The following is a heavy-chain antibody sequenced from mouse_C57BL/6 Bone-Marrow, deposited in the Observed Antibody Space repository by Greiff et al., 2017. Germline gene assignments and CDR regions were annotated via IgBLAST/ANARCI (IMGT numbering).Heavy chain of an antibody. D-gene: IGHD1-1*01. CDR3: ARQDYYGSYFAY. V-gene: IGHV1-64*01. CDR1: GYTFTSYW. J-gene: IGHJ2*01. Sequence: QVQLQQPGAELVKPGASVKLSCKASGYTFTSYWMHWVKQRPGQGLEWIGMIHPNSGSTNYNEKFQSKATLTVDNSSSTAYMQLSSLTSEDSAVYYGARQDYYGSYFAYWGQGTTLTVSS. CDR2: IHPNSGST.